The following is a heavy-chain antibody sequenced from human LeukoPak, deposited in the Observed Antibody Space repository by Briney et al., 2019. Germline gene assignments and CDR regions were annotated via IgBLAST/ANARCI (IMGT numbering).Heavy chain of an antibody. Sequence: GGSLRLSCAASGFTFSSDWMHWVRQAPGKGLVWVSRINSDGRSTSYADSVKGRFTISRDNSKNTLYLQMNSLRAEDTAVYYCAKDGRQRKTYFYGSGSANAFDIWGQGTMVTVSS. D-gene: IGHD3-10*01. V-gene: IGHV3-74*01. CDR1: GFTFSSDW. CDR3: AKDGRQRKTYFYGSGSANAFDI. J-gene: IGHJ3*02. CDR2: INSDGRST.